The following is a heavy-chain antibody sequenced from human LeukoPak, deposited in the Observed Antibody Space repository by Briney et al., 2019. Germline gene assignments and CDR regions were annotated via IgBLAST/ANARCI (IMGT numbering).Heavy chain of an antibody. D-gene: IGHD1-14*01. CDR1: GFTFSSYA. CDR3: AKRRQSGIGSLYYFDY. Sequence: PGGSLRLSCAASGFTFSSYAMSWVRQAPGKGLEWVSAISHSGDSTYYTDPVKGRFTISRDNSKNTLYLQMNSLRADDTALYYCAKRRQSGIGSLYYFDYWGQGTLVTVSS. V-gene: IGHV3-23*01. CDR2: ISHSGDST. J-gene: IGHJ4*02.